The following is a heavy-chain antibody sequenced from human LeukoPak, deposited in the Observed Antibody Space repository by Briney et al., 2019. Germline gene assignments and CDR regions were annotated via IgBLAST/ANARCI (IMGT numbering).Heavy chain of an antibody. CDR1: GFTFSSYA. D-gene: IGHD1-26*01. CDR3: VKLSEH. J-gene: IGHJ1*01. Sequence: PGGSLRLSCAASGFTFSSYAMSWVRQAPGKGLEWVANIKRDGSEKYYVDSVKGRFTIARDNAKNSLYLQMNSLRAEDSAVYYCVKLSEHWGQGTLVTVSS. CDR2: IKRDGSEK. V-gene: IGHV3-7*01.